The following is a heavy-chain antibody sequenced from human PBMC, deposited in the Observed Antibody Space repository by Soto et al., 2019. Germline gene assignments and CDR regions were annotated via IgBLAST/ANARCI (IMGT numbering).Heavy chain of an antibody. Sequence: PGGSLRLSCAASGFTLSIHEMNWVRQAPGKGLEWVSYISSIGVATYYADSVKGRFTISRDNAKNPLYLQMNSLRAEDTAVYYCAREGRVGGIDYWGQGTPVTVSS. CDR2: ISSIGVAT. J-gene: IGHJ4*02. V-gene: IGHV3-48*03. D-gene: IGHD6-19*01. CDR3: AREGRVGGIDY. CDR1: GFTLSIHE.